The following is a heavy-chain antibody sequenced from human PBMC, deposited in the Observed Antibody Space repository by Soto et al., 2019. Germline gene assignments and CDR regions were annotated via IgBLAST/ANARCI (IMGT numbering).Heavy chain of an antibody. Sequence: QVQLVQSGAEVKNPGASVTVSCRASGYTFTSYYIHWVRQAPGQGLEWMAIINPNGGSTNYAQRLQCRVTVTRDTSTSIVYMDLSSLRSEDTAVYYCSRGLGSGDYWGQGTLVTVSS. CDR3: SRGLGSGDY. CDR1: GYTFTSYY. V-gene: IGHV1-46*03. J-gene: IGHJ4*02. CDR2: INPNGGST. D-gene: IGHD3-10*01.